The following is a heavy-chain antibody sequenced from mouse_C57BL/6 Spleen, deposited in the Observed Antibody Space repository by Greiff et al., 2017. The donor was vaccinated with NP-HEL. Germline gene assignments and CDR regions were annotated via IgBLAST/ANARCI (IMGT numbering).Heavy chain of an antibody. D-gene: IGHD3-3*01. J-gene: IGHJ2*01. CDR1: GYTFTSYW. CDR3: ARRGDLYYFDY. Sequence: VKLQQSGAELVKPGASVKLSCKASGYTFTSYWMQWVKQRPGQGLEWIGEIDPSDSYTNYNQKFKGKATLTVDTSSSTAYMQLSSLTSEDSAVYYCARRGDLYYFDYWGQGTTLTVSS. V-gene: IGHV1-50*01. CDR2: IDPSDSYT.